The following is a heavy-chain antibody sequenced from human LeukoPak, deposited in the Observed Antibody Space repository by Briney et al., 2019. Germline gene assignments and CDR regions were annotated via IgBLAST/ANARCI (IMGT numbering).Heavy chain of an antibody. V-gene: IGHV4-34*01. D-gene: IGHD4-17*01. CDR3: ARALTDGDYSHWFDP. CDR2: INHSGST. Sequence: PSETLSLTCAVYGGSFSGYYWSWIRQPPGKGLEWIGEINHSGSTNYNPSLKSRVTISVDTSKNQFSLKLSSVTAADTAVYYCARALTDGDYSHWFDPWGQGTLVTVSS. CDR1: GGSFSGYY. J-gene: IGHJ5*02.